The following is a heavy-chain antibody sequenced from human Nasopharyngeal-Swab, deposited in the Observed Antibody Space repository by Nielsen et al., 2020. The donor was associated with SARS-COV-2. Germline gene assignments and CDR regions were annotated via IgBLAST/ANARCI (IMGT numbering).Heavy chain of an antibody. V-gene: IGHV3-30*03. J-gene: IGHJ5*02. D-gene: IGHD3-22*01. CDR2: ISYDGSNK. CDR1: GFTFSSYG. CDR3: AGGYPFRLNWFDP. Sequence: GESLKISCAASGFTFSSYGMHWVRQAPGKGLEWVAVISYDGSNKYYADSVKGRFTISRDNSKNTLYLQMNSLRAEDTAVHYCAGGYPFRLNWFDPWGQGTLVTVSS.